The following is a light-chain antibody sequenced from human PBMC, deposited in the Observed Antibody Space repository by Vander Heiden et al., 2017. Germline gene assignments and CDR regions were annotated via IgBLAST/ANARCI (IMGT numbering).Light chain of an antibody. CDR2: GAS. J-gene: IGKJ2*01. CDR3: HQYCSSQHT. V-gene: IGKV3-20*01. CDR1: QSVSSSY. Sequence: EIVLTQSPGTLSLSPGERATLSCRASQSVSSSYLAWYQQKPGQAPRLLIYGASSRATGIPDRFSGSGSGTDFTLTISRLEPEDFAVFYCHQYCSSQHTFGQGTKMEIK.